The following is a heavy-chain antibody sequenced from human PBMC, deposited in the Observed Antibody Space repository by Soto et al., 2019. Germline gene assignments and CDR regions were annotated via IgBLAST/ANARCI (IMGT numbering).Heavy chain of an antibody. D-gene: IGHD3-16*01. J-gene: IGHJ3*02. V-gene: IGHV3-23*01. Sequence: EVQLLESGGGLVQPGGSLRLSCAASGFTFSSYAMSWVRQAPGKGLEWVSAISGSGGSTYYADSVKGLFTISRDSSKNPLYLQMNSLRAEDTAVYYCAKDADGGNYDYVWGSCFDIWGQGTMVTVSS. CDR3: AKDADGGNYDYVWGSCFDI. CDR1: GFTFSSYA. CDR2: ISGSGGST.